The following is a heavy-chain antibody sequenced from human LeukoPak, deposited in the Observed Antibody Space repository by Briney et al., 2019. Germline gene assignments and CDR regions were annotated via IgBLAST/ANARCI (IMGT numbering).Heavy chain of an antibody. Sequence: SETLSLTCTVSGGSISGYYWTWIRQAPGKGLEWIGYVHFSGNTNYNPSLKSRVTISLDTSKNQFFLKLSSVTAADTAVYYCARAPQYYDSSGYLSFDYWGQGTLVTVSS. CDR1: GGSISGYY. CDR3: ARAPQYYDSSGYLSFDY. D-gene: IGHD3-22*01. CDR2: VHFSGNT. J-gene: IGHJ4*02. V-gene: IGHV4-59*01.